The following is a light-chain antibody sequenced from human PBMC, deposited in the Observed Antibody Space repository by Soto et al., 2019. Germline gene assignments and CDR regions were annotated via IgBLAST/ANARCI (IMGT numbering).Light chain of an antibody. J-gene: IGKJ5*01. V-gene: IGKV3-11*01. CDR1: QSVSSY. CDR3: QQRSNWPIT. Sequence: EIVLTPSPATLSLSPGERATLSCRASQSVSSYLAWYQQKPGQAPRLLIYDASNRATGIPARFSGSGSGTDFTLTISSLEPEDFAVYYCQQRSNWPITFGQGTRLEI. CDR2: DAS.